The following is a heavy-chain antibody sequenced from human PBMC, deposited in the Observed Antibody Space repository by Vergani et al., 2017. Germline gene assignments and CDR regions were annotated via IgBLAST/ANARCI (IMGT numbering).Heavy chain of an antibody. CDR3: ARDLRLLCNRFDP. Sequence: QVQLVESGGGVVQPGRSLRLSYAASGFTFNQSGMHWVRQAPGKGLEWVAVTWYDGNNKQYADSVKGRFTISRDNSKSTMYLQMNSLRDEDTGVYYCARDLRLLCNRFDPWGQGTLVTVSS. V-gene: IGHV3-33*01. CDR2: TWYDGNNK. J-gene: IGHJ5*02. D-gene: IGHD3-10*02. CDR1: GFTFNQSG.